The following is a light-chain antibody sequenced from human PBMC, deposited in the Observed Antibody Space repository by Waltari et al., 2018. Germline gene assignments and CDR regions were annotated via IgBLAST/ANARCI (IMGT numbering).Light chain of an antibody. CDR2: YDS. Sequence: YVLTQPPSVSVDPGKTARLTCGGDKSGSKSVNWYQQKPGQAPVLVMFYDSDRPSEIPERFSGSNSGNTATLTISWVEAGDEADYHCQVWDDVTDSGVFGGGTKLTVL. V-gene: IGLV3-21*04. CDR3: QVWDDVTDSGV. J-gene: IGLJ3*02. CDR1: KSGSKS.